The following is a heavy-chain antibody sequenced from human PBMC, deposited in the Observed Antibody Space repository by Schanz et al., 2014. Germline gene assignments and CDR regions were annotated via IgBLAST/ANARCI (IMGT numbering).Heavy chain of an antibody. V-gene: IGHV3-30-3*01. Sequence: VQLLESGGGLVQPGGSLRLSCAASGFSFSIFAMTWVRQAPGQGLEWVALISYDGNTKYYADSVKGRFTISRDNSKNTLYLQMDSLRAEDTAVYYCAKVAPAATYLDSWGLGTLVTVSS. CDR2: ISYDGNTK. J-gene: IGHJ4*02. CDR3: AKVAPAATYLDS. D-gene: IGHD2-2*01. CDR1: GFSFSIFA.